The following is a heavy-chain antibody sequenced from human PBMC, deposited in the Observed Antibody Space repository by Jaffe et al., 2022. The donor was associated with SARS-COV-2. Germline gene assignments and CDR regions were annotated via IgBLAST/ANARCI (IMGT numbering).Heavy chain of an antibody. CDR1: GFTFSSYS. D-gene: IGHD6-13*01. V-gene: IGHV3-21*01. CDR3: ARDLRAGPLYYYYGMDV. Sequence: EVQLVESGGGLVKPGGSLRLSCAASGFTFSSYSMNWVRQAPGKGLEWVSSISSSSSYIYYADSVKGRFTISRDNAKNSLYLQMNSLRAEDTAVYYCARDLRAGPLYYYYGMDVWGQGTTVTVSS. J-gene: IGHJ6*02. CDR2: ISSSSSYI.